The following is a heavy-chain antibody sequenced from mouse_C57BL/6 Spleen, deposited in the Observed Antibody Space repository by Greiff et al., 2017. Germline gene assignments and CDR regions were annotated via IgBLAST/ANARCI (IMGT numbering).Heavy chain of an antibody. CDR1: GYTFTDYE. Sequence: VQLQESGAELVRPGASVTLSCKASGYTFTDYEMHWVKQTPVHGLEWIGAIDPETGGTAYNQKFKGKAILTADKSSSTAYMELRSLTSEDSAVYYCTRWGYYDDSSDSAMGGWGQGASVT. D-gene: IGHD1-1*01. J-gene: IGHJ4*01. CDR3: TRWGYYDDSSDSAMGG. V-gene: IGHV1-15*01. CDR2: IDPETGGT.